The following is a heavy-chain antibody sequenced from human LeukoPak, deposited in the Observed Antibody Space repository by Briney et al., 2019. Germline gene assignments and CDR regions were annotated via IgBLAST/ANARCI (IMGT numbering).Heavy chain of an antibody. CDR1: GFTFSTYW. D-gene: IGHD1-26*01. CDR2: INLDGTTT. CDR3: ARGHSGSYQRADAFDI. Sequence: PGGSLRLSCAASGFTFSTYWMHWVRQAPGKGLVWVSRINLDGTTTYYADSVKGRFTISRDNAKNTLYLQMNSLRAEDTAVYYCARGHSGSYQRADAFDIWGQGTTVTVSS. J-gene: IGHJ3*02. V-gene: IGHV3-74*01.